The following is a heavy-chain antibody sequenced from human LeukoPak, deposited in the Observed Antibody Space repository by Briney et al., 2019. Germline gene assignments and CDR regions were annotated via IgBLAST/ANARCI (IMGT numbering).Heavy chain of an antibody. CDR3: ARVRKNSYGSPRSAYMDV. CDR2: ISSSGSTI. V-gene: IGHV3-11*04. D-gene: IGHD5-18*01. Sequence: GGSLRLSCAASGFTFSDYYMSWIRQAPGKGLEWVSYISSSGSTIYFADSVKGRFTISRDNAKNSLYLQMNSLRAEDTAVYYCARVRKNSYGSPRSAYMDVWGKGTTVTVSS. CDR1: GFTFSDYY. J-gene: IGHJ6*03.